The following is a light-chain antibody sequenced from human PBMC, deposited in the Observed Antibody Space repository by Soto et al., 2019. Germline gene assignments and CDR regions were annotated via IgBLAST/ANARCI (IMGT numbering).Light chain of an antibody. J-gene: IGKJ5*01. V-gene: IGKV1-39*01. CDR1: QSISSY. CDR3: QQLFDSPIT. Sequence: DIHMTQSPSSLSASVGDRVTITCRASQSISSYLNWYQQKPGKAPKLLIYAASTLESGVPSRFSATVSGTEFSLTITSLQPEDFATYYCQQLFDSPITFGQGTRLEIK. CDR2: AAS.